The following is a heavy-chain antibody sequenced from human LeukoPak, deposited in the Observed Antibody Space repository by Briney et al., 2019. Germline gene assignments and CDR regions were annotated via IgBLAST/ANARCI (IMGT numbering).Heavy chain of an antibody. V-gene: IGHV1-8*01. CDR3: ARGFHYDILTGYYKRVNYFDY. Sequence: ASVKVSCKVSGYTLTELSMHWVRQATGQGLEWMGWMNPNSGNTGYAQKFQGRVTMTRNTSISTAYMELSSLRSEDTAVYYCARGFHYDILTGYYKRVNYFDYWGQGTLVTVSS. CDR2: MNPNSGNT. D-gene: IGHD3-9*01. CDR1: GYTLTELS. J-gene: IGHJ4*02.